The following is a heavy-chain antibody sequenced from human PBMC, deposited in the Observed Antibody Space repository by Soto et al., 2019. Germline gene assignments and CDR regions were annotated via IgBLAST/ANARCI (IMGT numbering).Heavy chain of an antibody. CDR2: IRSGNNYT. Sequence: KGLEWVSSIRSGNNYTSYADSVKGRFTISRDNDKNSLFLQVNSLRAEDTAVYYCAKDLLGDRSGYHYGGDYWGQATEVILSS. D-gene: IGHD3-22*01. J-gene: IGHJ4*02. CDR3: AKDLLGDRSGYHYGGDY. V-gene: IGHV3-21*01.